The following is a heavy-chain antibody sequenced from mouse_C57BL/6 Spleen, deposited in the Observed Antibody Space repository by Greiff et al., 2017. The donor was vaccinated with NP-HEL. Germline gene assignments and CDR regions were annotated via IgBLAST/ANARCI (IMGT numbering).Heavy chain of an antibody. CDR3: ARYAKFITTVRYYFDY. Sequence: VQLQQSGPELVKPGASVKISCKASGYAFSSSWMNWVKQRPGKGLEWIGRIYPGDGDTNYNGKFKGKATLTADKSSSTAYMQLSSLTSEDSAVYFCARYAKFITTVRYYFDYWGQGTTLTVSS. D-gene: IGHD1-1*01. CDR2: IYPGDGDT. J-gene: IGHJ2*01. V-gene: IGHV1-82*01. CDR1: GYAFSSSW.